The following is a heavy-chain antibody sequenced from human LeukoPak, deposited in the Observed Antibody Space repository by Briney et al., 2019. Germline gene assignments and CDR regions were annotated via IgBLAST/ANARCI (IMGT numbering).Heavy chain of an antibody. CDR3: GRDLGGRSGY. Sequence: GGSLRLSCAASGFALRSTWMHWVRQVPGEGLVWVSRINEDGSITNYADSVKGRFSISRDNAKNTLYLQMSSLRAEDTAVYYCGRDLGGRSGYWGQGTLVTVSS. J-gene: IGHJ4*02. CDR1: GFALRSTW. V-gene: IGHV3-74*01. CDR2: INEDGSIT. D-gene: IGHD1-26*01.